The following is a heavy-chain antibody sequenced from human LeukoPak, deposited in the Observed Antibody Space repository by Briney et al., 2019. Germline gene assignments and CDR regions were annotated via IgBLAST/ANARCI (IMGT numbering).Heavy chain of an antibody. J-gene: IGHJ4*02. Sequence: SETLSLTCTVSGGSISSYYWSWIRQPPGKGLEWIGYIYYSGSTNYNPSLKSRVTISVDTSKNQFSLKLSSVTAADTAVYYCARGGTYCYGDCYGTKYWGQGTLVTVSS. CDR3: ARGGTYCYGDCYGTKY. CDR1: GGSISSYY. D-gene: IGHD2-21*02. CDR2: IYYSGST. V-gene: IGHV4-59*01.